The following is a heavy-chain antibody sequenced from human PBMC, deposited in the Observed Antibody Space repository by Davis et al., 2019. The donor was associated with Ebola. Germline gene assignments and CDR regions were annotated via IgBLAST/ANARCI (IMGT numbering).Heavy chain of an antibody. D-gene: IGHD6-13*01. CDR1: GGSISSYY. J-gene: IGHJ6*02. Sequence: PSETLSLTCTVSGGSISSYYWSWIRQPPGKGLEWIGYIYYSGSTNYNPSLKSRVTISVDTSKNQFSLKLSSVTAADTAVYYCARDLSRLRQQLVPSYYYGMDVWGQGTTVTVSS. V-gene: IGHV4-59*01. CDR2: IYYSGST. CDR3: ARDLSRLRQQLVPSYYYGMDV.